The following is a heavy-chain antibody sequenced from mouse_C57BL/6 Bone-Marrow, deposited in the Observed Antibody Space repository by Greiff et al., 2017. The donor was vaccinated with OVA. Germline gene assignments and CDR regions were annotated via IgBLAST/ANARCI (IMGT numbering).Heavy chain of an antibody. CDR3: ARDAGWDGFDY. Sequence: EVKLVESGGGLVQSGRSLRLSCATSGFTFSDFYMEWVRQAPGKGLEWIAASRNKANDYTTEYSASVKGRFIVSRDTSQSFLYLQMNALRAEDTAIYYCARDAGWDGFDYWGQGTTLTVSS. V-gene: IGHV7-1*01. J-gene: IGHJ2*01. CDR1: GFTFSDFY. CDR2: SRNKANDYTT. D-gene: IGHD4-1*01.